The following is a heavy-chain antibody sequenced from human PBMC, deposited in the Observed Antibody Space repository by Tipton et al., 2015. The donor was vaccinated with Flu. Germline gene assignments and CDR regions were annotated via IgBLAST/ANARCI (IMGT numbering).Heavy chain of an antibody. D-gene: IGHD3-22*01. V-gene: IGHV4-4*02. CDR3: TTSGYHPIDY. CDR2: IYHSGNT. J-gene: IGHJ4*02. Sequence: TLSLTCDVSGDSITSNNWWSWVRQPPGKRLEWIGEIYHSGNTNYNPSLKSRVTISMDKSRNQFSLRLSSVTAADTAVYYCTTSGYHPIDYWGQGILVTVSS. CDR1: GDSITSNNW.